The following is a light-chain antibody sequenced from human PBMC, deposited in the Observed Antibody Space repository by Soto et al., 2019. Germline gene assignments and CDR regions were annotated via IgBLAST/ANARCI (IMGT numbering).Light chain of an antibody. V-gene: IGKV1-39*01. CDR2: AAS. Sequence: DIQMTQSPSSLSASVGDRVTITCRASQSISNYLKWYLQKPGKAPELLIYAASTLRSGVPSRFSGSGSGTDFALTISSLQPEDFATYYCQQSYSTLWAFGQGTKVEIK. J-gene: IGKJ1*01. CDR1: QSISNY. CDR3: QQSYSTLWA.